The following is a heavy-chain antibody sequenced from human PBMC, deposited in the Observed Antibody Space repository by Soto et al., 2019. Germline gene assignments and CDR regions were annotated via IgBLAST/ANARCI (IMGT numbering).Heavy chain of an antibody. CDR1: DGSISRGCYY. D-gene: IGHD3-3*01. V-gene: IGHV4-31*03. CDR3: ARESRATYYDSGSAYYPNYDSSNAMYV. Sequence: SETLSLTCTVSDGSISRGCYYWTWIRQHPGKGLEWIGYIYYSGSTYYNPSLKSRVTISVDTSKNQFSLKLSSVTAADTAVYYCARESRATYYDSGSAYYPNYDSSNAMYVFCQRTTLTASS. CDR2: IYYSGST. J-gene: IGHJ6*02.